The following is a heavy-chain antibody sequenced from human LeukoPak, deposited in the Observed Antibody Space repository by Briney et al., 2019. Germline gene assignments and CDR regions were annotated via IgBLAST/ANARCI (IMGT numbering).Heavy chain of an antibody. D-gene: IGHD5-18*01. CDR1: GYTFTSYG. CDR2: INTNTGNP. Sequence: GASVKVSCKASGYTFTSYGISWVRQAPGQGLEWMGWINTNTGNPTYAQGFTGRFVFSLDTSVSTAYLQISSLKAEDTAVYYCARDLGYSYGYFDLDYWGQGTLVTVSS. V-gene: IGHV7-4-1*02. J-gene: IGHJ4*02. CDR3: ARDLGYSYGYFDLDY.